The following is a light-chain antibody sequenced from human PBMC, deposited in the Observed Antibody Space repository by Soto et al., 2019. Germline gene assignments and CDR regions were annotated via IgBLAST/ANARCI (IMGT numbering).Light chain of an antibody. CDR3: QVWDSSSDHRNVV. J-gene: IGLJ2*01. Sequence: SYELTQPPSVSVAPGKTARITCGGNNIGSKSVHWYQQKPGQAPVLVIYYDSDRPSGIPERFSGSNSRNTATLTISRVEAGDEADYYCQVWDSSSDHRNVVFGGGTQLTVL. V-gene: IGLV3-21*04. CDR1: NIGSKS. CDR2: YDS.